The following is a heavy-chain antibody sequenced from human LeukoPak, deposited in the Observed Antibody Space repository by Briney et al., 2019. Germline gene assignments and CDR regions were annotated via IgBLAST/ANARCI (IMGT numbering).Heavy chain of an antibody. CDR1: GFTFTSFA. V-gene: IGHV3-23*01. CDR3: ARERGGSKLTGLYGRDYYYMDV. Sequence: GGSLRLSCAASGFTFTSFAMSWVRQAPGKGLAWVSGISGSGAFTYYADSVKGRFTISRDNSKNTLYLQMNSLGAEDTAVYYCARERGGSKLTGLYGRDYYYMDVWGKGTTVAVSS. CDR2: ISGSGAFT. J-gene: IGHJ6*03. D-gene: IGHD6-19*01.